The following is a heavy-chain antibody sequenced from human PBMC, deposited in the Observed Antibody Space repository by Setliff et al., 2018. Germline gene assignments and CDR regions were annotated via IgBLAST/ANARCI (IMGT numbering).Heavy chain of an antibody. J-gene: IGHJ4*02. D-gene: IGHD3-10*01. V-gene: IGHV4-39*07. CDR2: IYYSGST. CDR1: GGSVSDSTYY. CDR3: ARDRTYYGSGTYTRWFDY. Sequence: PSETLSLTCTVSGGSVSDSTYYWGRVRQPPGKGLEWIGSIYYSGSTYYNPSLKSRVTISVDTSKDQFSLKLISMTAADTAVYYCARDRTYYGSGTYTRWFDYWGQGTLVTVSS.